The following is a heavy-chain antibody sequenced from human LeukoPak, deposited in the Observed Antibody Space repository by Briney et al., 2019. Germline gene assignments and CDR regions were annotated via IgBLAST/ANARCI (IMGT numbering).Heavy chain of an antibody. CDR1: GFTFSSYA. CDR2: ISGSGGST. J-gene: IGHJ4*02. V-gene: IGHV3-23*01. D-gene: IGHD4-11*01. Sequence: GGSLRLSCAASGFTFSSYAMSWVRQAPGKGLEWVSAISGSGGSTYYADSVKGRFTISRDNSKNTLFLQMNSLRAEDTAVYYCAKRTDYSNYGPFDYWGQGTLVTVSS. CDR3: AKRTDYSNYGPFDY.